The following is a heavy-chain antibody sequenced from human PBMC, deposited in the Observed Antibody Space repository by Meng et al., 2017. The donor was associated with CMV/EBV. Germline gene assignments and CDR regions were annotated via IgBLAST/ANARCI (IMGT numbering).Heavy chain of an antibody. J-gene: IGHJ4*02. V-gene: IGHV1-2*02. CDR1: GHTFTGYY. CDR2: INPNSGGT. CDR3: ARVNYYDSSGYYPDY. Sequence: ASVKVSCKASGHTFTGYYMHWVRQAPGQGLEWMGWINPNSGGTNYAQKFQGRVTMTRDTSISTAYMELSRLRSDDTAVYYCARVNYYDSSGYYPDYWGQGTLVTVSS. D-gene: IGHD3-22*01.